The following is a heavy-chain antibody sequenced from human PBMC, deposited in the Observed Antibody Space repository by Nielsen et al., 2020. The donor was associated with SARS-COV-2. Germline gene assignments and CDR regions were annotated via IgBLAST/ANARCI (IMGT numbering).Heavy chain of an antibody. Sequence: GGSLRLSCAASGFTFSSYGMHWVRQAPGKGLEWVAVIWYDGSNKYYADSVKGRFTISRDNSKNTLYLQMNSLRAEDTAVYYCASLVGATSFDAFDIWGQGTMVTVSS. CDR3: ASLVGATSFDAFDI. D-gene: IGHD1-26*01. J-gene: IGHJ3*02. CDR2: IWYDGSNK. CDR1: GFTFSSYG. V-gene: IGHV3-33*01.